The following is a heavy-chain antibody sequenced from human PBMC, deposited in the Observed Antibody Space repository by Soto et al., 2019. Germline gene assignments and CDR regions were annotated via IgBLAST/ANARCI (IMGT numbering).Heavy chain of an antibody. CDR2: IYYSGNT. J-gene: IGHJ4*02. CDR3: ARKSRNAYYFDY. Sequence: QVQLQESGPGLVKPSQTLSLTCTVSGGSINDADYYWNWIHQPPGKGLDWIVYIYYSGNTYYNPSLKSRVTISFDKSNNQFSLSLSSVTAADPAVYYCARKSRNAYYFDYWGQGALVAVSS. D-gene: IGHD2-2*01. V-gene: IGHV4-30-4*01. CDR1: GGSINDADYY.